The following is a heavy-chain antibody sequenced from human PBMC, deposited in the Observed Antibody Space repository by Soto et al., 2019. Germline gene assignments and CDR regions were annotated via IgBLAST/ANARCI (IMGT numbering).Heavy chain of an antibody. D-gene: IGHD5-12*01. J-gene: IGHJ4*02. CDR3: ARGASGYGRGEFDY. Sequence: SETLSLTCTVSGGSISSGDYYWSWIGQPPGKGLEWIGYIYYSGRTYYNPSLKSRVTISVDTSKNQFSLKLSSVTAADTAVYYCARGASGYGRGEFDYWGQGTLVTVSS. CDR2: IYYSGRT. CDR1: GGSISSGDYY. V-gene: IGHV4-30-4*01.